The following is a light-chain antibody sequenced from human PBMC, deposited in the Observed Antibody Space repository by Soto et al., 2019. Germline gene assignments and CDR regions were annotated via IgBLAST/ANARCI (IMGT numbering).Light chain of an antibody. V-gene: IGKV3-20*01. Sequence: ESVLTQSPGTLSLSTGERATLSCRASQSVSSSYLAWYQQKPGQAPRLLIYGASSRATGIPDRFSGSGSGTDFTLTISRLEPEDFAVYYCQQYGSSRPFGQGTKVAIK. CDR3: QQYGSSRP. CDR2: GAS. J-gene: IGKJ1*01. CDR1: QSVSSSY.